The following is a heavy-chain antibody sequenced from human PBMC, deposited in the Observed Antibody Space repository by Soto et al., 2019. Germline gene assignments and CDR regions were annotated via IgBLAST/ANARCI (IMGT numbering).Heavy chain of an antibody. V-gene: IGHV1-69*13. Sequence: GASVKVSCKASGGTFSSYAISWVRQAPGQGLEWMGGIIPIFGTANYAQKFQGRVTITADESTSTAYMELSSLRSEDTAVYYCARGKYYYDSSGYYRTFYDQYYFDYWGQGTLVTVSS. CDR1: GGTFSSYA. J-gene: IGHJ4*02. D-gene: IGHD3-22*01. CDR2: IIPIFGTA. CDR3: ARGKYYYDSSGYYRTFYDQYYFDY.